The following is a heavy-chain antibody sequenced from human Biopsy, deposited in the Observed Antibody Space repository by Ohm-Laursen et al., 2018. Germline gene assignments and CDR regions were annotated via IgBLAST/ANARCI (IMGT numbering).Heavy chain of an antibody. Sequence: SETLSLTCSVSGGSIISYYWTWIRQPPGKGLEWIGNVYNSGITNYNPSLKSRVTILKDKSKNKFFLQVNFVTAADKTVYYCSRTPRHSFWGGSYKRGLWFDPWGQGTLVIVSS. V-gene: IGHV4-59*01. J-gene: IGHJ5*02. CDR1: GGSIISYY. CDR3: SRTPRHSFWGGSYKRGLWFDP. D-gene: IGHD3-3*01. CDR2: VYNSGIT.